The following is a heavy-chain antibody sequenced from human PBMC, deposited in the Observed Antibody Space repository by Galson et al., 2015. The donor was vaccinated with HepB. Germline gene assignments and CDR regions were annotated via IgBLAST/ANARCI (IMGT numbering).Heavy chain of an antibody. D-gene: IGHD3-22*01. Sequence: SLRLSCAASGFTFSNAWMNWVRQAPGKGLEWVGRIKSKTDGGTTDYAAPVKVRFTILRDDSKNTLYLQMNSLKTEDTAVYYCTTDQNYYDSSGYHIAYFDYWGQGTLVTVSS. CDR2: IKSKTDGGTT. V-gene: IGHV3-15*07. CDR1: GFTFSNAW. CDR3: TTDQNYYDSSGYHIAYFDY. J-gene: IGHJ4*02.